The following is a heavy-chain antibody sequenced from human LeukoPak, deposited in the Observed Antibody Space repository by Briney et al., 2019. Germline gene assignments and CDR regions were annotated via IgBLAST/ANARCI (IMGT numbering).Heavy chain of an antibody. D-gene: IGHD6-19*01. Sequence: SETLSLTCTVSGGSISSYYWSWIRQPPGKGLGWIGYIYYSGSTNYNPSLKSRVTISVDTSKNQFSLKLSSVTAADTAVYYCARESRYSSANWFDPWGQGTLVTVSS. V-gene: IGHV4-59*01. CDR3: ARESRYSSANWFDP. CDR1: GGSISSYY. CDR2: IYYSGST. J-gene: IGHJ5*02.